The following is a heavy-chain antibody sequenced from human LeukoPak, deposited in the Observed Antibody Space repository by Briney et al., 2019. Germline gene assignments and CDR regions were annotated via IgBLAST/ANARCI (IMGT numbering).Heavy chain of an antibody. CDR3: ATVYLGIRYFDY. CDR1: GYTFSVYY. Sequence: ASVKVSCKTSGYTFSVYYMHWVRQAPGQGLEWMGWINPNSGATNYAQKFQGRVTMTRDTSITTAYMELSRLRSDDTAVYYCATVYLGIRYFDYWGQGTLVTVSS. D-gene: IGHD7-27*01. J-gene: IGHJ4*02. CDR2: INPNSGAT. V-gene: IGHV1-2*02.